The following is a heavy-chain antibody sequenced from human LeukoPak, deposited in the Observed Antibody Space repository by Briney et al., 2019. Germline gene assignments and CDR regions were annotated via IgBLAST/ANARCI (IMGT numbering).Heavy chain of an antibody. D-gene: IGHD6-13*01. J-gene: IGHJ5*02. CDR3: AKEAGYSSSSRWFDP. V-gene: IGHV3-11*01. Sequence: GGSLRLSCAASGFIFSDYYMRWIRQAPGKGLEWIADISKGGGSEYYADSVKGRFTISRDNSKNTLYLQMNSLRAEDTAVYYCAKEAGYSSSSRWFDPWGQGTLVTVSS. CDR2: ISKGGGSE. CDR1: GFIFSDYY.